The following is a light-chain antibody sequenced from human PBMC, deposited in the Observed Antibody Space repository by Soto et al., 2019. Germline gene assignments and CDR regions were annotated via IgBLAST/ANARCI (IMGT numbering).Light chain of an antibody. Sequence: DIQITQSPSTLSASVGDRVTITCRASQSISTWLAWYQQKPGKAPKLLIYKASSLESGVPSRFSGSGSGTEFTLTISSLQPDDFATSYCQQYDSYSLWMFGQGTKVEIK. CDR2: KAS. V-gene: IGKV1-5*03. J-gene: IGKJ1*01. CDR1: QSISTW. CDR3: QQYDSYSLWM.